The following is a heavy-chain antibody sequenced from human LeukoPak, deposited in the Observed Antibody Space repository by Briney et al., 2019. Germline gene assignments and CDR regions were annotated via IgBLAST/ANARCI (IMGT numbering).Heavy chain of an antibody. Sequence: PGRSLRLSCAASGFTFDDYAMHWVRQAPGKGLEWVSGISWNSGSIGYADSVKGRFTISRDDAKNSLYLQMNSLRAEDTALYYCAKAVDLLSSLGWFDPWGEGTLVTVSS. CDR3: AKAVDLLSSLGWFDP. V-gene: IGHV3-9*01. CDR1: GFTFDDYA. CDR2: ISWNSGSI. J-gene: IGHJ5*02. D-gene: IGHD3-9*01.